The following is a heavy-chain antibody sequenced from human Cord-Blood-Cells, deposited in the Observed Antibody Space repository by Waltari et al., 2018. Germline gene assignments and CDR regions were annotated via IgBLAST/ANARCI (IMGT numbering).Heavy chain of an antibody. CDR3: ARGYSGSPYYFDY. D-gene: IGHD1-26*01. V-gene: IGHV1-69*01. J-gene: IGHJ4*02. CDR2: IIPIFGTA. Sequence: QVQLVQSGAEVKKPGSSVKVSCKASGGNFSRYANSWVRQAPGQGLEWMGGIIPIFGTANYAQKFQGRVTITADESTSTAYMELSSLRSEDTAVYYCARGYSGSPYYFDYWGQGTLVTVSS. CDR1: GGNFSRYA.